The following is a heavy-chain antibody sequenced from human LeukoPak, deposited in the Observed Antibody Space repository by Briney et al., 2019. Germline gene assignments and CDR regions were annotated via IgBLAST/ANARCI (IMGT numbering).Heavy chain of an antibody. Sequence: ASVKVSCKASGYTFTTYGISWVRQAPGQGLEWLGRISVYNGNTNYAQKLQGRVTMTTDTSTSTAYMELRSLRSDDTAVYYCARDYRRSMPGYYYYGMDVWGQGTTVTVSS. CDR2: ISVYNGNT. J-gene: IGHJ6*02. D-gene: IGHD3-16*02. V-gene: IGHV1-18*01. CDR1: GYTFTTYG. CDR3: ARDYRRSMPGYYYYGMDV.